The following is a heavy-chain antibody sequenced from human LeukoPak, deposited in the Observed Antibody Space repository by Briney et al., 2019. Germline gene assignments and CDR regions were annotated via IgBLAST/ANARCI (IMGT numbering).Heavy chain of an antibody. CDR3: ARRMRPYYYYMDV. J-gene: IGHJ6*03. D-gene: IGHD2-15*01. CDR1: GFTFSDYY. V-gene: IGHV3-11*01. CDR2: ITRSAETT. Sequence: PGGSLRLSCAASGFTFSDYYMSWVRQAPGKGLEWVAFITRSAETTYYADSMKGRFTISRDNAKKSLYLHMSRLRADDTAVYYCARRMRPYYYYMDVWAKGPRSPSP.